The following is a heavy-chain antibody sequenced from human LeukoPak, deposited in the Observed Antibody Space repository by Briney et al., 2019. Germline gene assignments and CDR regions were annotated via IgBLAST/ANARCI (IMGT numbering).Heavy chain of an antibody. J-gene: IGHJ5*02. Sequence: GGSLRLSCAASGFTFSSYWMHWVRQPPGKGLVWVSRINSGGITTTYADSVKGRFTISRDDAKNTLYLQMSSLRAEDTAIYYCARDLGRDAYKAWGQGTLVTVSS. CDR2: INSGGITT. D-gene: IGHD5-24*01. CDR1: GFTFSSYW. V-gene: IGHV3-74*01. CDR3: ARDLGRDAYKA.